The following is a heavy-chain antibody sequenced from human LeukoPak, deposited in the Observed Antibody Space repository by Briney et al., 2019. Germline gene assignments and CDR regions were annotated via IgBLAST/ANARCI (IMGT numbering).Heavy chain of an antibody. J-gene: IGHJ5*02. V-gene: IGHV1-2*02. D-gene: IGHD5-12*01. Sequence: ASVKVSCKASGYTFTGYYMHWVRQAPGQGLEWMGWINPNSGGTNYAQKFQGRVTMTRDTSISTAYMELSRLRSDDTAVYYCARGWGCYDLVFWFDPWGQGTLVTVSS. CDR3: ARGWGCYDLVFWFDP. CDR1: GYTFTGYY. CDR2: INPNSGGT.